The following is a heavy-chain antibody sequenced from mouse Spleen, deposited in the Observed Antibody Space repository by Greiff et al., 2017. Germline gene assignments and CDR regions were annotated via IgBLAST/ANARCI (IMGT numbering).Heavy chain of an antibody. CDR1: GYTFTDYY. CDR3: ARGDYGNWFAY. J-gene: IGHJ3*01. Sequence: EVQRVESGPELVKPGASVKISCKASGYTFTDYYMNWVKQSHGKSLEWIGDINPNNGGTTYNQKFKGKATLTVDKSSSTAYMELRSLTSEDSAVYYCARGDYGNWFAYWGQGTLVTVSA. V-gene: IGHV1-26*01. D-gene: IGHD2-1*01. CDR2: INPNNGGT.